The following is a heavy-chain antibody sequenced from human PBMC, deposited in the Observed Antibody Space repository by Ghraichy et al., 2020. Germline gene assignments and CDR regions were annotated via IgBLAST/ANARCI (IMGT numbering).Heavy chain of an antibody. Sequence: GGSLRLSCAASGFTFSSYWMHWVRQGPGKGLVWVSRINTDGRATSYADSVKGRFTISRDNAKNTLYLQMNSLRAEDTAVYYCVRDRSEYCSSGSCYVFWGQGILVTVSS. J-gene: IGHJ4*02. CDR3: VRDRSEYCSSGSCYVF. CDR1: GFTFSSYW. V-gene: IGHV3-74*01. D-gene: IGHD2-15*01. CDR2: INTDGRAT.